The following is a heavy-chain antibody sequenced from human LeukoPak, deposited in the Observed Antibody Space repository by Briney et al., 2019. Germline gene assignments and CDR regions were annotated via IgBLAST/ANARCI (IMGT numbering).Heavy chain of an antibody. Sequence: GGTLRLSCAASGFTFSRYGMSWVRQAPGKGLEWVSAISGRGGSTYYADSVKGRFTISRDNSKNTLYLQMNSLRAEDTAVYYCAKGGGSGWTGVFDYWGQGTLVTVSS. J-gene: IGHJ4*02. CDR2: ISGRGGST. V-gene: IGHV3-23*01. CDR1: GFTFSRYG. CDR3: AKGGGSGWTGVFDY. D-gene: IGHD6-19*01.